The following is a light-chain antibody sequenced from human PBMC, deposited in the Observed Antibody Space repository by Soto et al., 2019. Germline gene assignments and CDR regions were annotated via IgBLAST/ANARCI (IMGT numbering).Light chain of an antibody. CDR2: AAS. V-gene: IGKV1-39*01. J-gene: IGKJ1*01. CDR1: QSISSY. CDR3: QQSYSTPRT. Sequence: DSQMAQSPSSLSSSVGDRVTITCRASQSISSYLNWYQQKPGKAPKLLIYAASSLQSGVPSRFSGSGSGTDFTLTISSLQPEDFATYYCQQSYSTPRTFGQGTQV.